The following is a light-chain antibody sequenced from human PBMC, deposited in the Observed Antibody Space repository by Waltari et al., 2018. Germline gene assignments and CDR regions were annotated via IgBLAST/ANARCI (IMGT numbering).Light chain of an antibody. CDR3: LHSPTSPPLT. J-gene: IGKJ4*01. Sequence: ETMLTQSPDTLSLSPGERATLSCRASQSVPSDHLAWYQQKPGQPPRLLIYGASNRATGVPDRFHGRGSGTDFTLTISRLEPEDCALYYCLHSPTSPPLTFGGGTKVEI. CDR1: QSVPSDH. CDR2: GAS. V-gene: IGKV3-20*01.